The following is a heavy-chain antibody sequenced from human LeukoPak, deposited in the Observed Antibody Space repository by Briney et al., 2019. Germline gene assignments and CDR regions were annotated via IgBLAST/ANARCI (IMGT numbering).Heavy chain of an antibody. CDR3: ARGPRLWYSFYCMDV. CDR1: GVSFSANC. Sequence: PSETLSLTCAVYGVSFSANCWSWIRQPPGKGLEWIGEINHSGSTNYNPSLKSRVTISVDTSKNQFSLKLRSVTAADTAAYYCARGPRLWYSFYCMDVWGKGTTVAVSS. V-gene: IGHV4-34*01. D-gene: IGHD2-21*01. J-gene: IGHJ6*03. CDR2: INHSGST.